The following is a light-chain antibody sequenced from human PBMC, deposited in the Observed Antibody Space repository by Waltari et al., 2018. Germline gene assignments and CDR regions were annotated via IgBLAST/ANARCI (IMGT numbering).Light chain of an antibody. CDR3: SSYTSSSTWV. Sequence: QXAXXQXASVSXXPGQSXTISCTGTSSDVGGYNYVSWYQQHPGKAPKVMIYDVSKRPSGVSNRFSGSKSGNTASLTISGLQAEDEADYYCSSYTSSSTWVFGGGTKLTVL. J-gene: IGLJ3*02. CDR2: DVS. CDR1: SSDVGGYNY. V-gene: IGLV2-14*01.